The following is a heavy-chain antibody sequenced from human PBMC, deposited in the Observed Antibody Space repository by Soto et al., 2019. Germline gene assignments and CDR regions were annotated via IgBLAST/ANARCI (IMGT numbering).Heavy chain of an antibody. V-gene: IGHV4-39*01. CDR2: IYYSGST. Sequence: QLQLQESGPGLVKPSETLSLTCTVSGGSIDKSTYYWCWIRQPPGKALEWIGSIYYSGSTYYYPSFKTRATIYVDTTRHQLSLKLISGTAADTAVDYCARHHESGWYGYWGQGTLVTVSS. CDR3: ARHHESGWYGY. D-gene: IGHD6-19*01. J-gene: IGHJ4*02. CDR1: GGSIDKSTYY.